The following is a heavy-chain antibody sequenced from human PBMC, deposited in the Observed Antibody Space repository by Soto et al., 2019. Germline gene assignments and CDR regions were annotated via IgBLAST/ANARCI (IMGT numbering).Heavy chain of an antibody. J-gene: IGHJ4*02. V-gene: IGHV1-8*01. CDR3: ARTLYRDNVDY. D-gene: IGHD4-17*01. Sequence: QVQLVQSGAEVKKPGASVKVSCKASGYTFTSYDINWVRQATGQGLEWMGWMNPNSGNTGYAQKFQGRVTMTRNTSLSTGYMELSSLRSEGTGGYYCARTLYRDNVDYWGQGTLVTVSS. CDR1: GYTFTSYD. CDR2: MNPNSGNT.